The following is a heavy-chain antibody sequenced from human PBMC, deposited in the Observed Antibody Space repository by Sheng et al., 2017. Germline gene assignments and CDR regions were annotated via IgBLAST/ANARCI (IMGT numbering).Heavy chain of an antibody. Sequence: EVQLVESGGRLVQPGGSLRLSCEASGFSFKDYEMNWVRQVPGKGLEWLSYVTTSGSMIKYADSVKGRFTISRDDDRNTLNLQMTGLRGEDSGVYYCARGRTWQRLGVSAYYGMDVWDQGP. V-gene: IGHV3-48*03. CDR3: ARGRTWQRLGVSAYYGMDV. CDR1: GFSFKDYE. CDR2: VTTSGSMI. D-gene: IGHD5-12*01. J-gene: IGHJ6*02.